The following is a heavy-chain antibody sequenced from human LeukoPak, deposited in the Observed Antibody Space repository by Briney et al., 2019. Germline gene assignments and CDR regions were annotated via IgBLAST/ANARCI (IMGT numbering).Heavy chain of an antibody. J-gene: IGHJ4*02. D-gene: IGHD5-18*01. CDR1: GFTFSSYG. V-gene: IGHV3-30*02. CDR3: AKGDRGYSYGCSLDY. Sequence: GGSLRLSCAASGFTFSSYGMHWVRQAPGKGLEWVAFIRYDGSNKYYADSVKGRFTISRDNSKNTLYLQMNSLRAEDTAVYYCAKGDRGYSYGCSLDYWGQGALVTVSS. CDR2: IRYDGSNK.